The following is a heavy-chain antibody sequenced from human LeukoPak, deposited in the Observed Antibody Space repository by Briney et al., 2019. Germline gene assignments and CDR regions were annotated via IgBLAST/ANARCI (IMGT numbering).Heavy chain of an antibody. Sequence: GASVKVSCKASGCTFSRYAISWVRQAPGQGLEWMGGIIPIFGTANYAQKFQGRVTITADESTSTAYMELSSLRSEDTAVYYCFLIVVVPAAISCWGQGTLVTVSS. CDR1: GCTFSRYA. CDR3: FLIVVVPAAISC. CDR2: IIPIFGTA. D-gene: IGHD2-2*01. J-gene: IGHJ4*02. V-gene: IGHV1-69*13.